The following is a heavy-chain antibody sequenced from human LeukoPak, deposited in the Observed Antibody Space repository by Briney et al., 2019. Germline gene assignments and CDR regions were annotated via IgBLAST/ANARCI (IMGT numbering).Heavy chain of an antibody. Sequence: SETLSLTCAVYGGSFSGYYWSWIRQPPGKGLEWIGEINHSGSTNYNPSLKSRVTMSVDTSKNQFSLKLSSVTAADTAVYYCARTYYYDSGDAFDIWGQGTMVTVSS. D-gene: IGHD3-10*01. CDR3: ARTYYYDSGDAFDI. CDR1: GGSFSGYY. J-gene: IGHJ3*02. CDR2: INHSGST. V-gene: IGHV4-34*01.